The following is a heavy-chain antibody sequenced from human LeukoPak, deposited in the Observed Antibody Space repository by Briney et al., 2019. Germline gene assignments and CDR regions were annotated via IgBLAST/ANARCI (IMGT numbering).Heavy chain of an antibody. CDR2: ISGSGGST. CDR1: GFTFSSYA. V-gene: IGHV3-23*01. D-gene: IGHD3-3*01. J-gene: IGHJ4*02. CDR3: AKSVGDYDFWSGYWEYYFDY. Sequence: GGSLRLSCAASGFTFSSYAMSWVRQAPGKGLEWVSAISGSGGSTYYADYVKGRFTISRDNSKNTLYLQMNSLRAEDTAVYYCAKSVGDYDFWSGYWEYYFDYWGQGTLVTVSS.